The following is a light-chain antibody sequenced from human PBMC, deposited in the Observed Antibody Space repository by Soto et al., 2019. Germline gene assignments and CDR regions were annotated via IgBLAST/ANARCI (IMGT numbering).Light chain of an antibody. CDR1: QSVSSNY. J-gene: IGKJ1*01. CDR2: GAS. Sequence: EIVLTQSPGTLSLSPGERATLSYRASQSVSSNYLAWYQQKPGQAPRLLIYGASSRATGIPDRFSGSGSGTDFTLTITRLEPEDFAVYYCQQYGTSTPWTFGQGTKVEIK. V-gene: IGKV3-20*01. CDR3: QQYGTSTPWT.